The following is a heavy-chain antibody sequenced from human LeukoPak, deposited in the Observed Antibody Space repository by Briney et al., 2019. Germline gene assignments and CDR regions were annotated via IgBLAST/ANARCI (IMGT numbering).Heavy chain of an antibody. J-gene: IGHJ6*02. V-gene: IGHV3-30*03. D-gene: IGHD1-14*01. Sequence: PGGSLRLSCAASGFTFSSYGMHWVRQAPGKGLEWVAVISYDGSNKYYADSVKGRFTISRDNSKNTLYLQMNSLRAEDTAVYYCARVPIIYYYGMDVWGQGTTVTVSS. CDR2: ISYDGSNK. CDR3: ARVPIIYYYGMDV. CDR1: GFTFSSYG.